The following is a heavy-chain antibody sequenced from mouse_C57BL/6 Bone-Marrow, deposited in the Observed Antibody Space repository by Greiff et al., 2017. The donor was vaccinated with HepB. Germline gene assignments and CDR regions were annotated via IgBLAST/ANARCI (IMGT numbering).Heavy chain of an antibody. CDR2: IYPRSGNT. Sequence: QVQLLQSGAELAGPGASVKLSCKASGFTFTSYGISWVKQRTGQGLEWIGEIYPRSGNTYYNEKFKGKATLTADKSSSTAYMELRSLTSEDSAVYFCARCRGAWFAYWGQGTLVTVSA. CDR3: ARCRGAWFAY. J-gene: IGHJ3*01. V-gene: IGHV1-81*01. CDR1: GFTFTSYG.